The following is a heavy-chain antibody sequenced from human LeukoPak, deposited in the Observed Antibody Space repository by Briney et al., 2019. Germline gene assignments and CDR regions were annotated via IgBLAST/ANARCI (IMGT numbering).Heavy chain of an antibody. D-gene: IGHD3-22*01. CDR2: IYYSGST. CDR1: GGSVSSNSYY. Sequence: PSETLSLTCAVSGGSVSSNSYYWGWIRQPPGKGLELIGNIYYSGSTNYNPSLKSRVTISLDTSKNEFSLKLRPVTAADTAVYYCARQFYYDSSGFDYWGQGTLVTVSS. J-gene: IGHJ4*02. CDR3: ARQFYYDSSGFDY. V-gene: IGHV4-39*01.